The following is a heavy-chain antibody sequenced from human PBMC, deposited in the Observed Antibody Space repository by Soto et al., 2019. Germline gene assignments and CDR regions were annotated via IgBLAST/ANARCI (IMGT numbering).Heavy chain of an antibody. CDR1: GYSFTAYY. D-gene: IGHD3-22*01. Sequence: ASVKVSCKASGYSFTAYYIHWVRQAPGQGLEGLGWSNPNRGGTNYAQKFQGRVTMTRDTSISTAYMELSRLRSDDTAVYYCARANSRVVVTGRCDYWGQ. V-gene: IGHV1-2*02. J-gene: IGHJ4*02. CDR2: SNPNRGGT. CDR3: ARANSRVVVTGRCDY.